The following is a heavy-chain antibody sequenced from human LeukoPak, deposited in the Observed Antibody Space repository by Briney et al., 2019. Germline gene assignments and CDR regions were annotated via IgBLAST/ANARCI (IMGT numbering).Heavy chain of an antibody. CDR1: GGSISSSSYY. Sequence: SETLSLTCTVSGGSISSSSYYWGWIRQPPGKGLEWIGSIYYSGSTYYNPSLKSRVTISVDTSKNQFSLKLSSVIAADTAVYYCADYRFSYFDYWGQGTLVTVSS. J-gene: IGHJ4*02. D-gene: IGHD3-16*01. CDR2: IYYSGST. V-gene: IGHV4-39*01. CDR3: ADYRFSYFDY.